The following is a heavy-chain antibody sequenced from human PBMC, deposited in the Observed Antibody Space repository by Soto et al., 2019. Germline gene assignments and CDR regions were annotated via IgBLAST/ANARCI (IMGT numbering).Heavy chain of an antibody. J-gene: IGHJ3*02. Sequence: SETLSLTCRVSGGSMTNYFWNWMRQAPGKGLEWIGQICHIGSTNYNPSLQSRVAISVGTSKIHFSLTLSSGTAADTAVYYCARNVWALHAFDIWGQGTVVTVSS. CDR3: ARNVWALHAFDI. CDR2: ICHIGST. D-gene: IGHD1-26*01. V-gene: IGHV4-59*01. CDR1: GGSMTNYF.